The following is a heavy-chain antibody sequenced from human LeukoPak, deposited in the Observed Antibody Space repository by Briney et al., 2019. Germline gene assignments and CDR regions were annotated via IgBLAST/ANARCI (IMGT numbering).Heavy chain of an antibody. J-gene: IGHJ4*02. CDR2: ISTYSGKT. CDR3: ARVSGTVGIFDY. CDR1: GGTFSSYA. Sequence: ASVKVSCKASGGTFSSYAISWVRQAPGQGLEWMGWISTYSGKTNYAQKLQDRFTMTTDTSTSTAYMELKSLSSDDTAVYYCARVSGTVGIFDYWGQGTLVTVSS. D-gene: IGHD1-14*01. V-gene: IGHV1-18*01.